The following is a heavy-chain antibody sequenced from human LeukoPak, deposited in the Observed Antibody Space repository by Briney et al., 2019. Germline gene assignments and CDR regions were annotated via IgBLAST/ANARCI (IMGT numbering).Heavy chain of an antibody. CDR3: ATSSTNQLPKDY. J-gene: IGHJ4*02. CDR1: GFTFSDYH. Sequence: GGSLRLSCAASGFTFSDYHMSWIRQAPGKGLEWVSYISSSSDYTNYADSVKGRFTISRDNSKNTLYLQMNSLRAEDTAVYYCATSSTNQLPKDYWGQGTLVTVSS. CDR2: ISSSSDYT. V-gene: IGHV3-11*06. D-gene: IGHD2-2*01.